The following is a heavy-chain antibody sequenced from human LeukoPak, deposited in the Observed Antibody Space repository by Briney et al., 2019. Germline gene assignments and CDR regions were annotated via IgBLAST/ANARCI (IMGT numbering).Heavy chain of an antibody. Sequence: PGGSLRLSCAASGFTLSSYWMSWVRQAPGKGLEWVANIKQDGSEKYYVDFVKGRFTISGDKAKNSLYLQMNSLRVEDTAVYYCARDYKYAFDNWGQGTLVTVSS. CDR1: GFTLSSYW. J-gene: IGHJ4*02. CDR3: ARDYKYAFDN. D-gene: IGHD5-24*01. CDR2: IKQDGSEK. V-gene: IGHV3-7*01.